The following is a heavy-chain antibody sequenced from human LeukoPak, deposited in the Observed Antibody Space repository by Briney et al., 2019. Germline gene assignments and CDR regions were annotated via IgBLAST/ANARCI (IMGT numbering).Heavy chain of an antibody. V-gene: IGHV1-3*01. D-gene: IGHD6-19*01. CDR2: INAGTGNR. Sequence: ASVKVSCKASGYTFTSYAIHWVRQAPGQRLEWMGWINAGTGNRKYSQKLRDRVTITRETSATTAYMELNSLTSEDTAVYYCARVSDDSGWTFDYWGQGTLATVSS. J-gene: IGHJ4*02. CDR3: ARVSDDSGWTFDY. CDR1: GYTFTSYA.